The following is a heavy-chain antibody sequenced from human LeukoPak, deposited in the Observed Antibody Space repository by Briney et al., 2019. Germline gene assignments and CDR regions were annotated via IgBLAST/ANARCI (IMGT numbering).Heavy chain of an antibody. V-gene: IGHV4-59*12. CDR3: ARDRDGSGSYYQPLFDY. CDR1: GGSISSYY. J-gene: IGHJ4*02. CDR2: IYYSGST. Sequence: PSETLSLTCTVSGGSISSYYWSWIRQPPGKGLEWIGYIYYSGSTNYNPSLKSRVTISVDTSKNQFSLKLSSVTAADTAVYYCARDRDGSGSYYQPLFDYWGQGTLVTVSS. D-gene: IGHD3-10*01.